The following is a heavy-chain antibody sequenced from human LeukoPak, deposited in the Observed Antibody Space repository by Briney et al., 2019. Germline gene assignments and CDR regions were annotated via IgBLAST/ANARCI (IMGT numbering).Heavy chain of an antibody. J-gene: IGHJ4*02. CDR2: ISPSGST. Sequence: SETLSLTCAVSGGSISSSNWWNWVRQPPEKGLEWIGEISPSGSTKYNPSLKSRVTISVDKSKNQFSLNLSSVTAADTAVYYCARDSASGSSWYFDYWGRGTLVTVSS. D-gene: IGHD6-13*01. V-gene: IGHV4-4*02. CDR3: ARDSASGSSWYFDY. CDR1: GGSISSSNW.